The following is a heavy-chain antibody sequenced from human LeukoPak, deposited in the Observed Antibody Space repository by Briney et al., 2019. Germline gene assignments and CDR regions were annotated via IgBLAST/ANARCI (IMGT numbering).Heavy chain of an antibody. CDR2: IKQDGSEK. CDR3: ARGQGWLVDY. Sequence: GGFLRLSCAASGFTFSNTYMTWVRRAPGKGLEWVANIKQDGSEKFYVDSVKGRFSISRDNAKNALYPQMNSLRAEDTAIYYCARGQGWLVDYWGQGTLVTVSS. J-gene: IGHJ4*02. V-gene: IGHV3-7*05. CDR1: GFTFSNTY. D-gene: IGHD6-19*01.